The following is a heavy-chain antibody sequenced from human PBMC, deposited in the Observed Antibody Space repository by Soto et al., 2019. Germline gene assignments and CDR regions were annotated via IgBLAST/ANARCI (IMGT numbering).Heavy chain of an antibody. CDR2: IIPIFGTA. V-gene: IGHV1-69*13. CDR1: GGTFSSYA. J-gene: IGHJ6*02. D-gene: IGHD5-12*01. Sequence: ASVKVSCKASGGTFSSYAISWVRQAPGQGLEWMGGIIPIFGTANYAQKFQGRVTITADESTSTAYMELSSLRSEDTAVYYCARESGYDLGYYYGMDVWGQGTTVTVSS. CDR3: ARESGYDLGYYYGMDV.